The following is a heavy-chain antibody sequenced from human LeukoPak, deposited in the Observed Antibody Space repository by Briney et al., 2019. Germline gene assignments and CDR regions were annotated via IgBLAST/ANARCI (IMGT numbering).Heavy chain of an antibody. D-gene: IGHD6-19*01. J-gene: IGHJ4*02. V-gene: IGHV4-59*01. CDR1: GGSISSYY. Sequence: LETLSLTCTVSGGSISSYYWSWIRQSPGKGLEWIGYVFYGGSTIYSPSLKSRVTISVDTSKNQISLKLTSVTAADTAVFYCARFAGYSSGWHDYWGQGALVTVSS. CDR3: ARFAGYSSGWHDY. CDR2: VFYGGST.